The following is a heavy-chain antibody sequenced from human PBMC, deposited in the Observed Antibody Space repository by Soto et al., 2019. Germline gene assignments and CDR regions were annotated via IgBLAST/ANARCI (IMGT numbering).Heavy chain of an antibody. CDR2: IYSGGST. CDR3: ARERWLISGGSCYDY. V-gene: IGHV3-66*01. J-gene: IGHJ4*02. Sequence: GGSLRLSCAASGFTVSSNYMSWVRQAPGKGLEWVSVIYSGGSTYYADSVKGRFTISRDNSKNTLYLQMNSLRAEDTAVYYCARERWLISGGSCYDYWGQGTLVTVSS. D-gene: IGHD2-15*01. CDR1: GFTVSSNY.